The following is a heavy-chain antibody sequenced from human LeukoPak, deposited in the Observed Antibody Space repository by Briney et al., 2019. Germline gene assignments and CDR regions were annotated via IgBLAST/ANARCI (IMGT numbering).Heavy chain of an antibody. CDR2: IYYSGST. CDR3: AVTTVTSGWVDY. V-gene: IGHV4-59*08. J-gene: IGHJ4*02. CDR1: GGSISSYY. D-gene: IGHD4-17*01. Sequence: SETLSLTCTVSGGSISSYYWSWIRQPPGKGLEWIGYIYYSGSTNYNPSLKSRVTISVDTSKNQFSLKLSSVTAADTAVYYCAVTTVTSGWVDYWGQGTLVTVSS.